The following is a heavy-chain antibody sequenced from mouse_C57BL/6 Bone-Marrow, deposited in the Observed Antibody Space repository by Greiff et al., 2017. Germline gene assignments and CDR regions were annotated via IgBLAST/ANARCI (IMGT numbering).Heavy chain of an antibody. Sequence: EVQLQQSGGGLVKPGGSLKLSCAASGFTFSSYAMSWVRQTPEKRLEWVATISDGGSYTYYPDNVKGRFTISRDNAKNNLYLQMSHLKSEDTAMYYCARETTVVVHWYFDVWGTGTTVTVSS. CDR2: ISDGGSYT. CDR3: ARETTVVVHWYFDV. CDR1: GFTFSSYA. D-gene: IGHD1-1*01. V-gene: IGHV5-4*01. J-gene: IGHJ1*03.